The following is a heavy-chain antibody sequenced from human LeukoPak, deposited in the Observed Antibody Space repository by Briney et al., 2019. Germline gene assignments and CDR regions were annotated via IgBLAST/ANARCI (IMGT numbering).Heavy chain of an antibody. CDR3: ARDFYDFWSGYENWFDP. J-gene: IGHJ5*02. CDR1: GYTFTSYG. Sequence: GASVKVSCKASGYTFTSYGISWVRQAPGQGLEWTGWISAYNGNTNYAQKLQGRVTMTTDTSTSTAYMELRSLRSDDTAVYYCARDFYDFWSGYENWFDPWGQGTLVTVSS. D-gene: IGHD3-3*01. CDR2: ISAYNGNT. V-gene: IGHV1-18*01.